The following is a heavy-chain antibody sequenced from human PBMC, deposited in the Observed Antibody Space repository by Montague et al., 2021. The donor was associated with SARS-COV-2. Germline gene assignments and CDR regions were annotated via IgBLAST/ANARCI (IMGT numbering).Heavy chain of an antibody. Sequence: SETLSLTCAVSGGSITGFSWSWVRQPAGKGLEWIGRVTTSGTTNYSPSLRSRVTMSVDTSKNQFSLNLNSVTAADTAIYYCARTPTRPLSLDSWGQGTTVTVSS. J-gene: IGHJ4*02. D-gene: IGHD6-6*01. CDR1: GGSITGFS. CDR2: VTTSGTT. CDR3: ARTPTRPLSLDS. V-gene: IGHV4-4*07.